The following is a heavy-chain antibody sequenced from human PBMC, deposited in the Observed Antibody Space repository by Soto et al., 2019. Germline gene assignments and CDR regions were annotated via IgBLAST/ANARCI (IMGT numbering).Heavy chain of an antibody. D-gene: IGHD4-17*01. CDR2: IYYSGST. J-gene: IGHJ5*02. Sequence: SETLSLTCTVSGGSISSSSYYWSWIRQPPGKGLEWIGYIYYSGSTNYNPSLKSRVTISVDTSKNQFSLKLSSVTAADTAVYYCARESRYGDYVWFDPWGQGTLVTSPQ. CDR3: ARESRYGDYVWFDP. CDR1: GGSISSSSYY. V-gene: IGHV4-61*01.